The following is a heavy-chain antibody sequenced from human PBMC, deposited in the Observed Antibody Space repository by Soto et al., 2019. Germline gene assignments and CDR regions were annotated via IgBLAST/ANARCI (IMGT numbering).Heavy chain of an antibody. Sequence: GGSLRLSCLASGFTFSDFAMTWVRHVPGRGLEWVASLDGAGGSTYYAESVRGRFSISRNNSQNTLFLQMKRLTVDDTAIYYCAAPRDEYGSGVSWFTYGMDIWGQGTTVTVSS. CDR2: LDGAGGST. J-gene: IGHJ6*02. V-gene: IGHV3-23*01. D-gene: IGHD3-10*01. CDR3: AAPRDEYGSGVSWFTYGMDI. CDR1: GFTFSDFA.